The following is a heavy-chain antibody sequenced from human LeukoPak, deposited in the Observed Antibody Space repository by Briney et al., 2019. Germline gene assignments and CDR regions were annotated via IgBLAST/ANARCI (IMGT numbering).Heavy chain of an antibody. Sequence: PSEALSLTCTVSGGSISSGGYYWSWIRQHPGKGLEWIGYIYYSGSTYYNPSLKSRVTISVDTSKNQFSLKLSSVTAADTAVYYCARDRGVHDAFDIWGQGTMVTVSS. D-gene: IGHD5-12*01. CDR2: IYYSGST. CDR1: GGSISSGGYY. J-gene: IGHJ3*02. CDR3: ARDRGVHDAFDI. V-gene: IGHV4-31*03.